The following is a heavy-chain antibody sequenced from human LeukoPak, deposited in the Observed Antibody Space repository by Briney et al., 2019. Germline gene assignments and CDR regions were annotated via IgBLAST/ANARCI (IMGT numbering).Heavy chain of an antibody. Sequence: SVKVSCKASGGTFISYAISWVRQAPGQGLEWMGRIIPIFGTANYAQKFQGRVTITADKSTSTAYMELSSLRSEDTAVYYCARGYCSGGSCHDHYYYYYMDVWGKGTTVTVSS. V-gene: IGHV1-69*06. D-gene: IGHD2-15*01. CDR3: ARGYCSGGSCHDHYYYYYMDV. CDR1: GGTFISYA. CDR2: IIPIFGTA. J-gene: IGHJ6*03.